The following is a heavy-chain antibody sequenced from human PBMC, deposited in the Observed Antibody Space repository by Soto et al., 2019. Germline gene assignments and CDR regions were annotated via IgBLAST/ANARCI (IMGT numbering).Heavy chain of an antibody. J-gene: IGHJ4*02. D-gene: IGHD2-15*01. V-gene: IGHV5-51*01. CDR2: IYPGDSDT. CDR1: GYSFTSYW. CDR3: ARSGGNAIRCSEY. Sequence: GESLKISCKGSGYSFTSYWIGWVRQMPGEGLEWLGVIYPGDSDTSSSPSLQGQVTISVDKSISTAYLQWSGLRASDSAMYYCARSGGNAIRCSEYWGQGTLVAVSS.